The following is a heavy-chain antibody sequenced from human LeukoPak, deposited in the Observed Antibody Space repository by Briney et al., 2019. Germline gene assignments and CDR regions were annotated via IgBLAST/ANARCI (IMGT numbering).Heavy chain of an antibody. Sequence: TSETLSLTCAVYGGSFSGYYWGWIRQPPGKGLEWIGEINHSGSTNYNPSLKSRVTISVDTSKNQFSLKLSSVTAADTAVYYCARSQHQGYCSSTSCYTRRVTFGDYWGQGTLVTVSS. J-gene: IGHJ4*02. CDR1: GGSFSGYY. V-gene: IGHV4-34*01. CDR2: INHSGST. CDR3: ARSQHQGYCSSTSCYTRRVTFGDY. D-gene: IGHD2-2*02.